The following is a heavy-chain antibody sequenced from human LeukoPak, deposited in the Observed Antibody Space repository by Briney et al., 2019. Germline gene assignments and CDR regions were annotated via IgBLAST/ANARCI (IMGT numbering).Heavy chain of an antibody. D-gene: IGHD2-15*01. CDR3: AQGYGSGWFPY. V-gene: IGHV3-43*02. CDR1: GFTFDDYA. Sequence: GGSLRLSCAASGFTFDDYAMHWVRQAPGKGLEWVSLISGDGGSTYYADSVKGRFTISRDNSENTLYLQMNILKTEDTAIYYCAQGYGSGWFPYWGQGSLVSVSS. J-gene: IGHJ4*02. CDR2: ISGDGGST.